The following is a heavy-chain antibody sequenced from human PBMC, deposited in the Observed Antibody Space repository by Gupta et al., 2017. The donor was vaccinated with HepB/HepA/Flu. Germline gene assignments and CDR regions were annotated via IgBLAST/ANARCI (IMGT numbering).Heavy chain of an antibody. CDR3: GRYGLYCGPQCYGGPVAP. Sequence: EVQMVQSGAEVKKPGESLRISCQGSGYIFTSYYIAWVRQMPGKGLEWMGIIYPGDSDTKYNTSFQGQVTISVDKSINTAYLQWESLKVSDSAVYYCGRYGLYCGPQCYGGPVAPWGQGTLVTVSS. J-gene: IGHJ5*02. V-gene: IGHV5-51*01. D-gene: IGHD2-21*01. CDR2: IYPGDSDT. CDR1: GYIFTSYY.